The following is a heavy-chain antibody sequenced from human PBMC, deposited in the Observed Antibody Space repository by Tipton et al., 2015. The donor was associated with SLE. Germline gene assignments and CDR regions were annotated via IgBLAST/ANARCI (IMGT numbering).Heavy chain of an antibody. Sequence: TLSLTCTVSGYSIGSGFYWGWIRQPPGKGLEWIATVFHSGTTYYSPSLRSRLSVSIEPSKNQFSLKLTPVTAADTAVYYCARDPLVRSPGAGGFFDLWGHGTLVTVSS. CDR2: VFHSGTT. V-gene: IGHV4-38-2*02. CDR1: GYSIGSGFY. CDR3: ARDPLVRSPGAGGFFDL. J-gene: IGHJ4*01. D-gene: IGHD3-16*02.